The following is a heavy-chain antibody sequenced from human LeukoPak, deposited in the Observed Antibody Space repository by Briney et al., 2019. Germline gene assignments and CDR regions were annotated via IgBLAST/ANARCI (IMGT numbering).Heavy chain of an antibody. D-gene: IGHD4-17*01. Sequence: ASVKVSCKASGGTFSSYAISWVRQAPGQGLEWMGRIIPIFGTANYAQKFQGRVTITTDESMSTAYMELSSLRSEDTAVYYCARGIGSTTVTTLEYYFDYWGQGTLVTVSS. CDR2: IIPIFGTA. J-gene: IGHJ4*02. V-gene: IGHV1-69*05. CDR1: GGTFSSYA. CDR3: ARGIGSTTVTTLEYYFDY.